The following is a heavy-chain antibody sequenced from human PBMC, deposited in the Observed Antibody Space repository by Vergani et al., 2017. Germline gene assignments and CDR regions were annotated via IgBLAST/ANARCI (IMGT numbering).Heavy chain of an antibody. CDR1: GFTFSSYS. Sequence: EVQLVESGGGLVQPGGSLRLSCAASGFTFSSYSMNWVRQAPGKGLEWVSYISSSSSTIYYADSVKGRFTISRDNAKNSLYLQMNSLRAEDTAVYYCARISRGYDFWSGYYYYYMDVWGKGTTVTVSS. D-gene: IGHD3-3*01. CDR3: ARISRGYDFWSGYYYYYMDV. J-gene: IGHJ6*03. CDR2: ISSSSSTI. V-gene: IGHV3-48*01.